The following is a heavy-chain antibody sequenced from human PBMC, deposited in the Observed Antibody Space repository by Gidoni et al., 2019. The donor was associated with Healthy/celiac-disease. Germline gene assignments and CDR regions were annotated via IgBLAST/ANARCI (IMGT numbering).Heavy chain of an antibody. Sequence: GFTFSSYGMHWVRQAPGKGLVWVAVISYDGSNKYYADSVKGRFTISRDNSKNTLYLQMNSLRAEDTAVYYCAKDRDRYCSGGSCPFDYWGQGTLVTVSS. CDR1: GFTFSSYG. V-gene: IGHV3-30*18. J-gene: IGHJ4*02. CDR3: AKDRDRYCSGGSCPFDY. D-gene: IGHD2-15*01. CDR2: ISYDGSNK.